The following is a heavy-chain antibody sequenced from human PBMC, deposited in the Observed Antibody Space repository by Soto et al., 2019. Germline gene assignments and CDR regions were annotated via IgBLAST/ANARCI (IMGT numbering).Heavy chain of an antibody. CDR3: ARLVSLLQPIDS. D-gene: IGHD4-4*01. CDR2: IFPRDFDV. CDR1: GYTFTNYW. V-gene: IGHV5-51*01. J-gene: IGHJ5*01. Sequence: GESLKISCQTSGYTFTNYWIGWVRQIPGGGLEWLGLIFPRDFDVRYSPSFEGQVTISADRSTATAFLQWPSLEASDSALYFCARLVSLLQPIDSWGQGTPVTVSS.